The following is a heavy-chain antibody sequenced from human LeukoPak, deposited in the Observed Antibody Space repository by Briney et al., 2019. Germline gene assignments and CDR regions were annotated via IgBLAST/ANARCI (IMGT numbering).Heavy chain of an antibody. D-gene: IGHD3-16*01. V-gene: IGHV3-30*18. CDR3: AKDYGGVSNF. CDR1: GFTFSDYY. J-gene: IGHJ4*02. Sequence: GGSLRLSCTVSGFTFSDYYMSWVRQAPGKGLEWVAIITFNGGNKYYIDSVKGRFTISRDNSKSTVYLQMNSLRPEDTALYYCAKDYGGVSNFWGQGTLVTVSS. CDR2: ITFNGGNK.